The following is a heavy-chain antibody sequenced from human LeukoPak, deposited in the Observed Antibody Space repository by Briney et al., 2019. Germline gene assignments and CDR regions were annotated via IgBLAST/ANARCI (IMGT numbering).Heavy chain of an antibody. CDR3: AREGFALDSSSSGTDAFDI. V-gene: IGHV4-34*01. J-gene: IGHJ3*02. CDR2: INHSGST. CDR1: GGSFSGYY. D-gene: IGHD6-6*01. Sequence: KPSETLSLTCAVYGGSFSGYYWSWIRQPPGKGLEWIGEINHSGSTNYNPSLKSRVTISVDTSKNQFSLKLSSVTAADTAVYYCAREGFALDSSSSGTDAFDIWGQGTMVTVSS.